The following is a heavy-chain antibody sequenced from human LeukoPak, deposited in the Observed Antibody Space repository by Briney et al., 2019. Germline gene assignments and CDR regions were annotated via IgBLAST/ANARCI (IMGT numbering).Heavy chain of an antibody. D-gene: IGHD4-17*01. J-gene: IGHJ4*02. CDR2: IYSGGGT. V-gene: IGHV3-66*01. CDR3: ARDGADYGDADY. CDR1: GFTVSSNY. Sequence: GGSLRLSCAASGFTVSSNYMSWVRQAPGKGLEWVSVIYSGGGTYYADSVKGRFTISRDNSKNTLYLQMNSLRAEDTAVYYCARDGADYGDADYWGQGTLVTVSS.